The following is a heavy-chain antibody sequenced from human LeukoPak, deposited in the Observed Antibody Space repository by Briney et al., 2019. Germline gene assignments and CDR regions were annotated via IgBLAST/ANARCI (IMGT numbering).Heavy chain of an antibody. Sequence: GGSLRLSCAASGFTFSSYWMSWVRQAPGKGLEWLVNINQYGSESYSVDSVKGRFTISRDNTKNSLYLQMSSPRAEDAAVYYCATYDFWSGFGLGNWGQGTLVTVSS. D-gene: IGHD3-3*01. V-gene: IGHV3-7*01. J-gene: IGHJ4*02. CDR2: INQYGSES. CDR1: GFTFSSYW. CDR3: ATYDFWSGFGLGN.